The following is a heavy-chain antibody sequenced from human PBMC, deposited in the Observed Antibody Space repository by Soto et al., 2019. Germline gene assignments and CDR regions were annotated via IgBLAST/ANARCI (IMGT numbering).Heavy chain of an antibody. CDR1: GYSFTSYW. D-gene: IGHD3-9*01. J-gene: IGHJ6*02. CDR3: AIVPSWPFRYFHLLPHYLYAMYV. Sequence: PGESLKISCKGSGYSFTSYWIGWVRQMPGKGLEWMGIIYPGDSDTRYSPSFQGQVTISADKSISTAYLQWRSMKDSDTAMYYDAIVPSWPFRYFHLLPHYLYAMYVWVQGTTFTAP. V-gene: IGHV5-51*01. CDR2: IYPGDSDT.